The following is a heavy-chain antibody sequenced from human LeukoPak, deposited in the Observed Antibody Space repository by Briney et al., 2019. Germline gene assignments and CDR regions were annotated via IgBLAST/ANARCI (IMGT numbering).Heavy chain of an antibody. CDR1: GFIFSSYA. CDR2: ITSSSSYI. Sequence: GGSLRLSCAASGFIFSSYAMSWVRQAPGKGLEWVSSITSSSSYIYYADSVKGRFTISRDNAKNSLYLQMNSLRAEDTAVYYCARDLYYDSSGTDYWGQGTLVTVSS. D-gene: IGHD3-22*01. V-gene: IGHV3-21*01. J-gene: IGHJ4*02. CDR3: ARDLYYDSSGTDY.